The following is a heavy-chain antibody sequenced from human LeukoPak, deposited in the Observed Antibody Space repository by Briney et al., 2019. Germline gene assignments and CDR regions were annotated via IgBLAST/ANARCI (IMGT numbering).Heavy chain of an antibody. CDR2: ISSSGSTI. D-gene: IGHD6-19*01. CDR3: ARAKSSGWHKYAFDI. V-gene: IGHV3-11*01. J-gene: IGHJ3*02. CDR1: GFTFSDYY. Sequence: GGSLRLSCAASGFTFSDYYMSWIRQAPGKGLEWVSYISSSGSTIYYADSVKGRFTISRDNAKNSLYLQMNSLRAEDTAVYHCARAKSSGWHKYAFDIWGQGTMVTVSS.